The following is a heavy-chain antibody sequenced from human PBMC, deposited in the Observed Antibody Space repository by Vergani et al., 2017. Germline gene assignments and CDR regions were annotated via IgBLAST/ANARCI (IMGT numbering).Heavy chain of an antibody. Sequence: EVQLLESGGNLIQPGGSLRLSCGASGFTFSSYAMTWVRLAPGKGLQWVSAISGSGGSTYYADSVKGRFTISRDNSKNTLYLQMNSLRAEDTAVYYCAKDPLGCYYDSALLEYWGQGTLVTVSS. CDR3: AKDPLGCYYDSALLEY. J-gene: IGHJ4*02. CDR1: GFTFSSYA. V-gene: IGHV3-23*01. CDR2: ISGSGGST. D-gene: IGHD3-22*01.